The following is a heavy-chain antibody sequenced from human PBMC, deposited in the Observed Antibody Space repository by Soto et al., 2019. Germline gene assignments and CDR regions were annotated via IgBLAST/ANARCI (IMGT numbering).Heavy chain of an antibody. D-gene: IGHD3-10*02. J-gene: IGHJ4*01. CDR1: GFTFRNYG. V-gene: IGHV3-33*01. Sequence: QVQLVESGGGVVQPGRSLRLSCAASGFTFRNYGTHWVRQAPGKGLEWLAVIWYDGSNKYYADSVKGRFTISRDNSKNTLYQEMNSLRDEDAAVYYCARDVRSRRYDLWGQGTLVIVSS. CDR3: ARDVRSRRYDL. CDR2: IWYDGSNK.